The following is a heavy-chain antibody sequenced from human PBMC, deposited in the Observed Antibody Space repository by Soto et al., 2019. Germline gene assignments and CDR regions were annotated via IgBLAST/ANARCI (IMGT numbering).Heavy chain of an antibody. V-gene: IGHV1-2*04. CDR3: ARGGSGVVTALNDWFDP. J-gene: IGHJ5*02. Sequence: QVQLVQSGAEVKKPGASVKVSCKASGYTFTGYYMHWVRQAPGQGLEWMGWINPNSGGTNYAQKFQGWVTMTRDTSISTAYMELSRLRSDDTAVYYCARGGSGVVTALNDWFDPWGQGTLVTVSS. CDR2: INPNSGGT. D-gene: IGHD2-21*02. CDR1: GYTFTGYY.